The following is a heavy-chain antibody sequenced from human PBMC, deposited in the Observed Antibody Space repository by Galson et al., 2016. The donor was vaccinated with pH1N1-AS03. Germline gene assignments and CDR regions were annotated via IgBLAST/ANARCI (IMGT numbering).Heavy chain of an antibody. J-gene: IGHJ4*02. CDR1: GFTFSTYA. CDR3: ANPRASGTTMVTRLDY. CDR2: ISGADLST. Sequence: SLRLSCAASGFTFSTYAMSWVRQAPGKGLEWVSSISGADLSTYYADSVKGRFTVSTDNSKNTLDLQMNGLRAEDTAIYYFANPRASGTTMVTRLDYWGQGILVTVSS. D-gene: IGHD5-18*01. V-gene: IGHV3-23*01.